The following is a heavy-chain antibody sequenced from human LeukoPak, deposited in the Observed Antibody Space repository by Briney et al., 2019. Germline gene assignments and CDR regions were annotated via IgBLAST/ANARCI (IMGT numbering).Heavy chain of an antibody. V-gene: IGHV3-23*01. D-gene: IGHD3-3*01. J-gene: IGHJ4*02. CDR1: GFTVSSNY. Sequence: GGSLRLSCAASGFTVSSNYMSWVRQAPGKGLEWVSSISGSGAYTYYADSVKGRFTISRDSSKNTLYLQMNSLRAEDTAVYYCAKPFWSGYYPFDYWGQGTLVTVSS. CDR2: ISGSGAYT. CDR3: AKPFWSGYYPFDY.